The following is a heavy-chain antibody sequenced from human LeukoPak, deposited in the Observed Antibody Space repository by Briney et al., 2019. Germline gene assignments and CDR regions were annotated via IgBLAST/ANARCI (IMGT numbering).Heavy chain of an antibody. Sequence: SETLSLTCTVSGGSISGYYWSWIRQPPGKGLEWIAYIYYSGTTNYSPSLKSRVTISVDTSKNQFSLKLSSVTAADTAVYFCARDRGSAGGFDYWGQGILVT. CDR3: ARDRGSAGGFDY. D-gene: IGHD3-10*01. CDR2: IYYSGTT. J-gene: IGHJ4*02. CDR1: GGSISGYY. V-gene: IGHV4-59*01.